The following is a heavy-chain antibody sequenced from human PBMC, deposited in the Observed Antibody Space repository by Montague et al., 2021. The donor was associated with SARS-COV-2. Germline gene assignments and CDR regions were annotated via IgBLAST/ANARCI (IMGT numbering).Heavy chain of an antibody. D-gene: IGHD6-13*01. CDR2: ISGSGSSS. Sequence: SLRLSCAASGFTFSSSAMNWVRQAPRKGLEWVSAISGSGSSSYYANSVKGRFTISRDNSKNTLYLHMNSLRAEDTATYFCAKDLYGAAAGTANYFGSWGQGALVTVSS. CDR1: GFTFSSSA. V-gene: IGHV3-23*01. CDR3: AKDLYGAAAGTANYFGS. J-gene: IGHJ4*02.